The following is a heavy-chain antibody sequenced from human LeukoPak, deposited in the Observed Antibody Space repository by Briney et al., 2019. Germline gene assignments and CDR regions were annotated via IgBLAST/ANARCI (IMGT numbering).Heavy chain of an antibody. CDR2: IYYSGST. CDR3: ARPPYCSGGSCWNWFDP. Sequence: PSRTLSLTCTVSGGSISSGGYYWSWIRQHPGKGLEWIGYIYYSGSTNYNPSLKSRVTISVDTSKNQFSLKLSSVTAADTAVYYCARPPYCSGGSCWNWFDPWGQGTLVTVSS. J-gene: IGHJ5*02. V-gene: IGHV4-31*03. CDR1: GGSISSGGYY. D-gene: IGHD2-15*01.